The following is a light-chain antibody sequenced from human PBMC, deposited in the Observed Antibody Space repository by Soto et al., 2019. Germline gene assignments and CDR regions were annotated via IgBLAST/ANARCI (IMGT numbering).Light chain of an antibody. J-gene: IGKJ2*01. V-gene: IGKV3-15*01. CDR3: QQYNNWPPDT. CDR2: GAS. Sequence: EIVMTQSPATLSVSPGERATLSCRASQSVSSNLAWYQQKPGQAPRLLIYGASTSATGIPARFSGRGSGTEFTLTISSLQSEDFAVYYCQQYNNWPPDTFGQGTKLEIK. CDR1: QSVSSN.